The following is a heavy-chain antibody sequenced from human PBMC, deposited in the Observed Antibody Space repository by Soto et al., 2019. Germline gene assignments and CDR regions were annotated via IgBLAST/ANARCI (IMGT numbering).Heavy chain of an antibody. Sequence: EVQLLESGGGLVQPGGSLRLSCAASGFTFSLYAMTWVRQAPGKVLEWVSVISGSGVNTYYADSVKGRFTVSRDNSKNTLSLKMSSLGVEDTAVYSCEKAVGGTNYYYAMDVWGRGTTVTVSS. CDR1: GFTFSLYA. D-gene: IGHD2-15*01. CDR2: ISGSGVNT. CDR3: EKAVGGTNYYYAMDV. J-gene: IGHJ6*02. V-gene: IGHV3-23*01.